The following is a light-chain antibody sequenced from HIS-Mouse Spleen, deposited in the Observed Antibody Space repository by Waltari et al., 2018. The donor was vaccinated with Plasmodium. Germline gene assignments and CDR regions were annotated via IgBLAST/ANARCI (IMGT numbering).Light chain of an antibody. V-gene: IGKV3-15*01. CDR2: GAS. CDR3: QQYNNWSFT. J-gene: IGKJ3*01. Sequence: EIVMTQSPATLSVSPGERATLSCRASQSVSSNLAWYQQKPGQAPRRLIYGASSRATGIPARFSGSGSGTEFTLTISSLQSEDFAVYCCQQYNNWSFTFGPGTKVDIK. CDR1: QSVSSN.